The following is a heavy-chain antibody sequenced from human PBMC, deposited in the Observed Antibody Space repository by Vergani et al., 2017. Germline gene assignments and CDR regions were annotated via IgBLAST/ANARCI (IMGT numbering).Heavy chain of an antibody. Sequence: EVQLVESGGGLVQPGGSLRLPCAASGFTFGRYWMSWVRQAPGKGLEWVANIKQDGSEKYYVDSVKGRLTIARDNAKNSLYLQMNSLRAEDTAVYYCARDLEIVVVVAGDGMDVWGQGTTVTVSS. CDR1: GFTFGRYW. CDR3: ARDLEIVVVVAGDGMDV. CDR2: IKQDGSEK. D-gene: IGHD2-15*01. V-gene: IGHV3-7*01. J-gene: IGHJ6*02.